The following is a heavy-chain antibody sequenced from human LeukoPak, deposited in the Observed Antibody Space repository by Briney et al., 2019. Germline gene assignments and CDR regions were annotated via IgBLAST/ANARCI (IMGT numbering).Heavy chain of an antibody. D-gene: IGHD2-15*01. CDR2: IYSAGST. V-gene: IGHV3-53*01. CDR3: ARELPPDY. J-gene: IGHJ4*02. Sequence: GGSLRPSCAASGFTVSSNYMSWVRQAPGKGLEWVSVIYSAGSTYYAGSVKGRFTISRDNSKNTLSLQMNSLRAEDTAVYYCARELPPDYWGQGTLVTVSP. CDR1: GFTVSSNY.